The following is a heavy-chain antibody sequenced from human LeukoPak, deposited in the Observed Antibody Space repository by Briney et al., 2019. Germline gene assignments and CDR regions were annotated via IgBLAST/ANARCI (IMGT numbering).Heavy chain of an antibody. CDR1: GGSFSGYY. Sequence: PSETLSLTCAVYGGSFSGYYWSWIRQPPGKGLEWIGEINHSGSTNYNPSLKSRVTISVDTSKNQFSLKLSSVTAADTAVYYCARRYYGLGSYRLRYFDLWGRGTLVTVSS. CDR3: ARRYYGLGSYRLRYFDL. CDR2: INHSGST. D-gene: IGHD3-10*01. J-gene: IGHJ2*01. V-gene: IGHV4-34*01.